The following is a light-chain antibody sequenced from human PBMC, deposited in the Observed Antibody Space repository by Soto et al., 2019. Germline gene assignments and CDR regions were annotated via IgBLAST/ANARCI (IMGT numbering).Light chain of an antibody. CDR3: SSYTISNTPYD. J-gene: IGLJ1*01. Sequence: QSALTQPASGSGSPGQSITIACTGSSCYIAPLHFVPWSYPYPGKAPKCILYEGTARPSGVSTRFSGSQSCNSGSLTISGLQADDEANYYCSSYTISNTPYDFRTGRKV. CDR2: EGT. CDR1: SCYIAPLHF. V-gene: IGLV2-14*03.